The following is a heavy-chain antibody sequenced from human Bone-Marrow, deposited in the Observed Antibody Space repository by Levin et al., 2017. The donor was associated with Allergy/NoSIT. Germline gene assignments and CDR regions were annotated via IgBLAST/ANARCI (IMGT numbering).Heavy chain of an antibody. CDR1: GFSFSNYE. CDR3: ARHMSGSYFPSFDY. D-gene: IGHD1-26*01. J-gene: IGHJ4*02. CDR2: ISSSSSTV. V-gene: IGHV3-48*03. Sequence: GESLKISCAASGFSFSNYEMNWVRQGPGRGLEWISYISSSSSTVYHADSVKGRFTISRDNAPNSLSLQLNSLRVEDTGIYYCARHMSGSYFPSFDYWGQGTLVTVSS.